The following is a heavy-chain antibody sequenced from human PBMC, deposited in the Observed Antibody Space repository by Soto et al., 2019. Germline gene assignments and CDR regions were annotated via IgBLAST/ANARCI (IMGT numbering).Heavy chain of an antibody. J-gene: IGHJ4*02. D-gene: IGHD1-26*01. V-gene: IGHV3-72*01. CDR1: GFTFSDHN. CDR3: ARWYSGGYYY. CDR2: TRDKAHSYST. Sequence: GGSLRLSCAASGFTFSDHNMDWVRQAPGKGLEWVGRTRDKAHSYSTEYAASVKGRFTISRDDSNNSLHLQMNSLKTEDTAVYYCARWYSGGYYYWGQGSLVTVSS.